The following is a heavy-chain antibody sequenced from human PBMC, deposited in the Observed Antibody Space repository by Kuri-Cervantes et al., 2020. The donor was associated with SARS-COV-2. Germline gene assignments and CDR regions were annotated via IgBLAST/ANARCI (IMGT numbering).Heavy chain of an antibody. V-gene: IGHV4-39*07. CDR2: IYYSGST. CDR1: GGSISSSSYY. CDR3: ARAVTSIFGVPTNWFDP. Sequence: GSLRLSCTVSGGSISSSSYYWGWIRQPPGKGLEWIGSIYYSGSTNYNPSLKSRVTISVDTSKNQFSLKLSSVTAADTAVYYCARAVTSIFGVPTNWFDPWGQGTLVTVSS. D-gene: IGHD3-3*01. J-gene: IGHJ5*02.